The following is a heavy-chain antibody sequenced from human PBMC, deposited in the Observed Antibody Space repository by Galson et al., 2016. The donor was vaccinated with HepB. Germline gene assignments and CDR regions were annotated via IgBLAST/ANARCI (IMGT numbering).Heavy chain of an antibody. CDR1: GDSMSRGDDS. Sequence: TLSLTCTVSGDSMSRGDDSWTWIRQHPGKGLEWIGHVYHRGNTYYNPSLKSRVTMSVDTSKKQFALRLNSVTAADTAVYYCARRTTVTKGFDYWGQGALVTVSS. CDR3: ARRTTVTKGFDY. D-gene: IGHD4-17*01. CDR2: VYHRGNT. J-gene: IGHJ4*02. V-gene: IGHV4-31*03.